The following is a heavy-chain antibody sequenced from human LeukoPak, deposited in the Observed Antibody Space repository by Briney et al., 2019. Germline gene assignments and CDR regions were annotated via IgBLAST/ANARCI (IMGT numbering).Heavy chain of an antibody. CDR3: ARAKGSYSFDY. Sequence: PGGSLRLSCAASGFTFSSYGMHWVRQAPGKGLEWVAVISYDGTNKYYADSVKGRFTISRDNAKKSLYLQMNSLRAEDTAVYYCARAKGSYSFDYWGQGTLVTVSS. CDR2: ISYDGTNK. V-gene: IGHV3-30*03. J-gene: IGHJ4*02. CDR1: GFTFSSYG. D-gene: IGHD3-10*01.